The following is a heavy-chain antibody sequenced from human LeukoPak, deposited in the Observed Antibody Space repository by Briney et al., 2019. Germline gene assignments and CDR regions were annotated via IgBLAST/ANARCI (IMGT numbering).Heavy chain of an antibody. J-gene: IGHJ4*02. CDR2: IWNDGSNK. CDR1: GFTFSRYG. V-gene: IGHV3-33*06. CDR3: AKEGFDS. Sequence: GGSLRLSCVASGFTFSRYGMHWVRQAPGKGLEWVAVIWNDGSNKFYADSVKGRFTISRDNSKNTLYLQMNSLRAEDTAVYYCAKEGFDSWGQGTLVTVSS.